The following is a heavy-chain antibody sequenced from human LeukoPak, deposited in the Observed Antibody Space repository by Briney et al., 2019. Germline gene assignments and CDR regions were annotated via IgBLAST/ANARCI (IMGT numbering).Heavy chain of an antibody. J-gene: IGHJ4*02. CDR1: GGSISSYY. CDR3: ARILSRGYSYGFDY. V-gene: IGHV4-59*01. CDR2: IYYRGST. Sequence: SETLSLTCTVSGGSISSYYCSWIRQPPGKGLEWIGYIYYRGSTNYNPSLKSRVTISVDTSKNQFSLKLSSVTAADPAVYYCARILSRGYSYGFDYWGQGTLVTAS. D-gene: IGHD5-18*01.